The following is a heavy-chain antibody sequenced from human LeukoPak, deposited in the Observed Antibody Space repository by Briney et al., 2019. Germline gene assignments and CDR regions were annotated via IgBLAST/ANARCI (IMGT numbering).Heavy chain of an antibody. V-gene: IGHV4-34*01. CDR3: ARGSIYSYGHPFDY. CDR2: INHSGST. D-gene: IGHD5-18*01. CDR1: GGSFGGYY. Sequence: SETLSLTCAVYGGSFGGYYWSWIRQPPGKGLEWIGEINHSGSTNYNPSLKSRVTISVDTSKNQFSLKLSSVTAADTAVYYCARGSIYSYGHPFDYWGQGTLVTVSS. J-gene: IGHJ4*02.